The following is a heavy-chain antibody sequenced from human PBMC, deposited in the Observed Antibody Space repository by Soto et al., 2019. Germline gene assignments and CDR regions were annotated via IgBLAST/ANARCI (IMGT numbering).Heavy chain of an antibody. CDR3: ASGLLNYYDRSPYYFDY. Sequence: SETLSLTCTVSGGSISSSSYYWGWIRQPPGKGLEWIGSIYYSGSTYYNPSLKSRVTISVDTSKNQFSLKLSSVTAADTAVYYCASGLLNYYDRSPYYFDYWGQGTLVTVSS. J-gene: IGHJ4*02. CDR1: GGSISSSSYY. CDR2: IYYSGST. V-gene: IGHV4-39*01. D-gene: IGHD3-22*01.